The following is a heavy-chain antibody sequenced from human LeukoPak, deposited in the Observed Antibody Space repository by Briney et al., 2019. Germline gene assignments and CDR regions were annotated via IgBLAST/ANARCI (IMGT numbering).Heavy chain of an antibody. Sequence: GGSLRLSCAASGFTVSSNYMSWVRQAPGKGLEWVSVIYSGGSTYYADSVKGRFAISRDNSKNTLYLQMKSLRAEDTAVYYCARDSVGVLDYWGQGTLVAVSS. CDR1: GFTVSSNY. V-gene: IGHV3-66*01. CDR3: ARDSVGVLDY. J-gene: IGHJ4*02. CDR2: IYSGGST. D-gene: IGHD1-26*01.